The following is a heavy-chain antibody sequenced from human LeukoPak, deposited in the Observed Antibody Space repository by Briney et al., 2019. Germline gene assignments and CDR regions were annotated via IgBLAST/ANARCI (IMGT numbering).Heavy chain of an antibody. D-gene: IGHD5-24*01. Sequence: ASVKVSCKASGGTFSSYAISWVRQAPGQGLEWMGWISAYNGNTNYAQKLQGRVTMTTDTSTSTAYMELRSLRSDDTAVYYCARGRMRWLQFDYWGQGTLVTVSS. J-gene: IGHJ4*02. V-gene: IGHV1-18*01. CDR3: ARGRMRWLQFDY. CDR1: GGTFSSYA. CDR2: ISAYNGNT.